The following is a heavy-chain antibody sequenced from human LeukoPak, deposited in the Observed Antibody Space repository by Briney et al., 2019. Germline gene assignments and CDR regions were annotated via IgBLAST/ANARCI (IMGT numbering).Heavy chain of an antibody. CDR2: IYYSGST. CDR1: GGSISSYY. V-gene: IGHV4-59*01. D-gene: IGHD3-9*01. Sequence: SETLSLTCTVPGGSISSYYWSWIRQPPGKGLEWIGYIYYSGSTNYNPSLKSRVTISVDTSKNQFSLKLSSVTAADTAVYYCARESYDILTGYYMDVWGKGTTVTISS. J-gene: IGHJ6*03. CDR3: ARESYDILTGYYMDV.